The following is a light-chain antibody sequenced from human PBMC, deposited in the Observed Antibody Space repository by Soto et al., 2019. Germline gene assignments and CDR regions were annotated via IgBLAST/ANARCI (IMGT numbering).Light chain of an antibody. V-gene: IGKV3-15*01. CDR2: GAS. CDR1: QSVSSN. CDR3: QQYNNWPPWT. J-gene: IGKJ1*01. Sequence: EIVMKQSPATLSVSPGERATLSCRASQSVSSNLAWYQQKPGQAPRLLIYGASTRATGIPARFSGSGSGTEFTLTISSLQSEDFAVYYCQQYNNWPPWTFGHGTKVEIK.